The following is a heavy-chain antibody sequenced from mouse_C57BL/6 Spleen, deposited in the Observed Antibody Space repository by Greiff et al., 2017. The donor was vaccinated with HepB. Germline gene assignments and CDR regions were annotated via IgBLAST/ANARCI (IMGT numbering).Heavy chain of an antibody. D-gene: IGHD1-1*01. CDR1: GYTFTEYT. Sequence: QVQLKQSGAELVKPGASVKLSCKASGYTFTEYTIHWVKQRSGQGLEWIGWFYPGSGSIKYNEKFKDKATLTADKSSSTVYMELSRLTSEDSAVYFCARHDAHYYGSSPYYFDYWGQGTTLTVSS. J-gene: IGHJ2*01. CDR3: ARHDAHYYGSSPYYFDY. CDR2: FYPGSGSI. V-gene: IGHV1-62-2*01.